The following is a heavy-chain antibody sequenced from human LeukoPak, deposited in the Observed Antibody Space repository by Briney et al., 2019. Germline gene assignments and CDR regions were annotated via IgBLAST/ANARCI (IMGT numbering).Heavy chain of an antibody. CDR3: ARDKRGYYYDSSGYYYSDAFDI. V-gene: IGHV4-31*03. D-gene: IGHD3-22*01. Sequence: SQTLSLTCTVSGGSISSGGYYWSWIRQHPGQGLEWIGYIYYSGSTYYNPSLKSRDTISVDTSKNQFSLKLSSVTAADAAVYYCARDKRGYYYDSSGYYYSDAFDIWGQGTMVTVSS. CDR2: IYYSGST. CDR1: GGSISSGGYY. J-gene: IGHJ3*02.